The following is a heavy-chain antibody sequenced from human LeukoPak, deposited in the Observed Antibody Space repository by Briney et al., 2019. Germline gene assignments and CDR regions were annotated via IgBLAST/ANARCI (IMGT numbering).Heavy chain of an antibody. Sequence: SETLSLTCTVSGGAINSYCWSWIRQPPGKGLEWIGYIYYSGSTNYNPSLKSRVTISVDTSKNQFSLKLSSVTAADTAVYYCARESGYDSSGYYYYGMDVWGQGTTVTVSS. J-gene: IGHJ6*02. D-gene: IGHD3-22*01. V-gene: IGHV4-59*01. CDR1: GGAINSYC. CDR3: ARESGYDSSGYYYYGMDV. CDR2: IYYSGST.